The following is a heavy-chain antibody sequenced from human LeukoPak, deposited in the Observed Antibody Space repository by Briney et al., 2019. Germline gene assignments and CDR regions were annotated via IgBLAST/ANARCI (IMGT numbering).Heavy chain of an antibody. Sequence: GGSLRLSCEISGFTLSSFAMSWVRQAPGKGLEWVSGLTGDASTYYLDSVKGRFTISRDHSKNMLYLQLNNLRVEDTALYYCAGQGDYVADWYFDLWGRGTLVTVSS. CDR2: LTGDAST. V-gene: IGHV3-23*01. J-gene: IGHJ2*01. CDR1: GFTLSSFA. D-gene: IGHD4-17*01. CDR3: AGQGDYVADWYFDL.